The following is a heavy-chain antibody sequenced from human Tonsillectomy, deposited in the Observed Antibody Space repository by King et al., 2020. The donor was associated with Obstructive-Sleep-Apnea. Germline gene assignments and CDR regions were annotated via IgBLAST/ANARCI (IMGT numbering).Heavy chain of an antibody. Sequence: VQLVESGGDMVQPGRSLRLSCAASGFTFSSFGMHWVRQAPGKGLEWVAIIWYDGSNKYYADSVKGRFTISRDNSKNTLYLQMNSLRAEDTALYYCARDRGTTSTSGYCFDYWGQGALVTVSS. J-gene: IGHJ4*02. CDR1: GFTFSSFG. D-gene: IGHD1-7*01. CDR2: IWYDGSNK. V-gene: IGHV3-33*01. CDR3: ARDRGTTSTSGYCFDY.